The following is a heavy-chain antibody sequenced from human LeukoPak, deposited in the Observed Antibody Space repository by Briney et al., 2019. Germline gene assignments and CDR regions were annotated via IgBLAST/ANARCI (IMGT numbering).Heavy chain of an antibody. CDR1: GFTFSSYW. V-gene: IGHV3-7*03. J-gene: IGHJ4*02. Sequence: GGSLRLSCAASGFTFSSYWMQWVRQAPGKGLEWVANIKQDGSEKYYADSVKGRFIISRDNAKNALYLQMSSLRAEDTAIYYCARRYFDFWGQGTLVTVSS. CDR3: ARRYFDF. CDR2: IKQDGSEK.